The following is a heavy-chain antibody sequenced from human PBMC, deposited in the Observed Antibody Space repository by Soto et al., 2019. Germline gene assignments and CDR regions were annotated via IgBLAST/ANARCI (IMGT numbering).Heavy chain of an antibody. D-gene: IGHD2-15*01. Sequence: QLQLQESGPGLVKPSETLSLTCTVSGGSISSSSYYWGWIRQPPGKGLEWIGSIFYSGSTYYNPSLKNRFTISVDTSKNQFSLKLSSVTAADTAVYYCARHLTYCSAGSCYSDFPYYGMDVWGQGTTVTVSS. J-gene: IGHJ6*02. CDR2: IFYSGST. V-gene: IGHV4-39*01. CDR1: GGSISSSSYY. CDR3: ARHLTYCSAGSCYSDFPYYGMDV.